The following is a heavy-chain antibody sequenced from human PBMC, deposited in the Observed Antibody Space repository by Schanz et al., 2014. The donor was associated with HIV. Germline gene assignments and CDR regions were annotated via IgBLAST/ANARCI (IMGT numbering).Heavy chain of an antibody. V-gene: IGHV1-2*02. J-gene: IGHJ4*02. CDR3: ASSRFLWFGELFDN. CDR1: AYSFSGYY. Sequence: QVQLVQSGAEVKKPGASVTVSCKASAYSFSGYYIHWVRQAPGQGLEWMGWINSDNGTNYAQEFQGLVTMTRDTSIGTAYMELRSLRADDTAVYFCASSRFLWFGELFDNWGQGTLVTVSS. CDR2: INSDNGT. D-gene: IGHD3-10*01.